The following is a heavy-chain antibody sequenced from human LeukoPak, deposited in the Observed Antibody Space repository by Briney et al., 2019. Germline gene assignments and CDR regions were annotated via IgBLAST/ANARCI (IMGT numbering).Heavy chain of an antibody. Sequence: GRSLRLSCAASGFTFSSYGMHWVRQAPGKGLEWVAVIWYDGSNKYYADSVKGRFTISRDNSKNTLYLQMNGLRAEDTAVYYCAKLFGGWYSSGWYGDYWGQGTLVTVSS. CDR2: IWYDGSNK. D-gene: IGHD6-19*01. CDR3: AKLFGGWYSSGWYGDY. CDR1: GFTFSSYG. J-gene: IGHJ4*02. V-gene: IGHV3-33*06.